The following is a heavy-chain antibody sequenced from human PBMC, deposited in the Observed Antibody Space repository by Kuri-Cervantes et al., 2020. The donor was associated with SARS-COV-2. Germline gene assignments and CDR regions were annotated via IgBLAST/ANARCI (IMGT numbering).Heavy chain of an antibody. V-gene: IGHV3-23*01. CDR3: AKDPRSRGWYDY. D-gene: IGHD6-19*01. CDR2: ISGRGGST. J-gene: IGHJ4*02. Sequence: GESLKISCAASGFTFNSYAMSWVRQAPGKGLEWVSGISGRGGSTYYADSVKGRFTISRDNSKNTLFLQMSSLRAEDTAVYYCAKDPRSRGWYDYWGQGTLVTVSS. CDR1: GFTFNSYA.